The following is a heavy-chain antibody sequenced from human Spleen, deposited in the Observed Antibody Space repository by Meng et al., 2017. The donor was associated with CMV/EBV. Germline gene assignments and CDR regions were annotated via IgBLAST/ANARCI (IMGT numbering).Heavy chain of an antibody. J-gene: IGHJ4*02. CDR2: ISADKSQK. V-gene: IGHV1-18*01. CDR1: GYTFTSYG. D-gene: IGHD2-2*01. CDR3: ARGPSRDCTSTNCHIMF. Sequence: ASVKVSCKTSGYTFTSYGITWVRQDPGQGLEWMGWISADKSQKNYEQKFQDRVSLTTDTSTSTAYMELRSLRSDDTAVYFCARGPSRDCTSTNCHIMFWGQGTLVTVSS.